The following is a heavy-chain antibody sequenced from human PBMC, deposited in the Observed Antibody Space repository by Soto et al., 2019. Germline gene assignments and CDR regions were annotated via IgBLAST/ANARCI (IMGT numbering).Heavy chain of an antibody. J-gene: IGHJ6*02. CDR2: ISAYNGNT. D-gene: IGHD3-9*01. CDR1: GYTFTSYG. V-gene: IGHV1-18*01. Sequence: ASVKVSCKASGYTFTSYGISWVRQAPGQGLEWMGWISAYNGNTNYAQKLQGRVTMTTDTSTSTAYMELRSLRSDDTAVYYCARCYDILNGYLRYYYYGMDVWGQGTTVTVSS. CDR3: ARCYDILNGYLRYYYYGMDV.